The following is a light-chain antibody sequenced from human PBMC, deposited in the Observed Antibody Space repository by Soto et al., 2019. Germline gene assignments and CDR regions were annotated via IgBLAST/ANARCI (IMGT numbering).Light chain of an antibody. CDR2: DNN. Sequence: QSVLTQPPSVSGSPGQSVTISCTGISSNIGAGYDVHWYQQLPGTAPKLLIYDNNNRPSGVPDRFSGSKSGTSASLAITGLQAEDEADYYCQSFDSSLTGWVFGTGTKVTVL. V-gene: IGLV1-40*01. CDR1: SSNIGAGYD. J-gene: IGLJ1*01. CDR3: QSFDSSLTGWV.